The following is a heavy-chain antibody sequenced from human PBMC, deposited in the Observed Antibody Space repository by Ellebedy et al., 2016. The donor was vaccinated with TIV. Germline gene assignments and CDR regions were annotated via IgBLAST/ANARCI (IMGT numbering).Heavy chain of an antibody. CDR2: INPSDGST. Sequence: AASVKVSCKASGYTFSNFFMHWVRQAPGQGLEWMGKINPSDGSTSYAQKLQCRVTMTRETSTSTVYMQLSSLRSEDSAMYYCARSSFGSAYYGSIDYWGQGTLVTVSS. D-gene: IGHD3-3*01. V-gene: IGHV1-46*04. J-gene: IGHJ4*02. CDR1: GYTFSNFF. CDR3: ARSSFGSAYYGSIDY.